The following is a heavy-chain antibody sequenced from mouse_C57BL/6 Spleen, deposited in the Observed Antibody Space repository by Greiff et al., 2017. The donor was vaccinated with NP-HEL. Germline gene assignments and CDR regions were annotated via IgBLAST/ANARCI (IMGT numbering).Heavy chain of an antibody. CDR2: ISSGGSYT. D-gene: IGHD2-5*01. V-gene: IGHV5-6*01. CDR3: ARHHSNYDWFAY. Sequence: EVQRVESGGDLVKPGGSLKLSCAASGFTFSSYGMSWVRQTPDKRLEWVATISSGGSYTYYPDSVKGRFTISRDNAKNTLYLQMSSLKSEDTAMYYCARHHSNYDWFAYWGQGTLVTVSA. CDR1: GFTFSSYG. J-gene: IGHJ3*01.